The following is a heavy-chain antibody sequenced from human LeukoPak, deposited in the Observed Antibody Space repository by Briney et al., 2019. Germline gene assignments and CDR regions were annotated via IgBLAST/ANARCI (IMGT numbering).Heavy chain of an antibody. D-gene: IGHD1-26*01. CDR1: GYTFTSNY. V-gene: IGHV1-46*01. Sequence: ASVKVSCKAFGYTFTSNYMHWVRQAPGQGPEWMGVISPTGGSTTYAQKFQGRVTLTRDMSTSTDYLELSSLRSDDTAVYYCARDSVVGTTPGFDPWGQGTLVTVSS. CDR3: ARDSVVGTTPGFDP. J-gene: IGHJ5*02. CDR2: ISPTGGST.